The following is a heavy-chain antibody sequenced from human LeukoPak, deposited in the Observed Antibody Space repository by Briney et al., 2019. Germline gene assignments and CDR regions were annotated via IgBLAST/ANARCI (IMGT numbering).Heavy chain of an antibody. V-gene: IGHV1-3*01. Sequence: ASVKVSCKASGYTFTSYAMHWVRQAPGQRLEWMGWINAGNGNTKYSQKFQGRVTITRDTSASTAYMELSSLRSEDTAVYYCASLLRHFDAFDIWGQGTMVTVSS. CDR2: INAGNGNT. D-gene: IGHD4-17*01. CDR1: GYTFTSYA. CDR3: ASLLRHFDAFDI. J-gene: IGHJ3*02.